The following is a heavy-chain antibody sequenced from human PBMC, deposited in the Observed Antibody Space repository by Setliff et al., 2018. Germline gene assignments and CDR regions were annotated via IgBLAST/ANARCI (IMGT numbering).Heavy chain of an antibody. CDR2: MNPNSGNT. CDR1: GYTFTSYD. V-gene: IGHV1-8*02. Sequence: RASVKVSCKASGYTFTSYDINWVRQATGQGLEWMGWMNPNSGNTGYAQKFQGRVTMTRNTSISTAYMELSSLRSEDTAVYYCATYCSGGSCYSFLYNYYYYGMDVWGQGTTVTVSS. J-gene: IGHJ6*02. CDR3: ATYCSGGSCYSFLYNYYYYGMDV. D-gene: IGHD2-15*01.